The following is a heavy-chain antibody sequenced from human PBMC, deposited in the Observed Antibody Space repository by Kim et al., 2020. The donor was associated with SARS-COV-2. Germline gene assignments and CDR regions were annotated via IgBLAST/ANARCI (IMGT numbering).Heavy chain of an antibody. D-gene: IGHD3-10*01. J-gene: IGHJ6*02. CDR1: GFTFSSYA. CDR2: ISGSGGST. CDR3: AKAGGSGSYFMGYGMDV. Sequence: GGSLRLSCAASGFTFSSYAMSWVRQAPGKGLEWVSAISGSGGSTHYADSVKGRFTISRDNSKNTLYLQMNSLRAEDTAVYYCAKAGGSGSYFMGYGMDVWGQGTTVTVSS. V-gene: IGHV3-23*01.